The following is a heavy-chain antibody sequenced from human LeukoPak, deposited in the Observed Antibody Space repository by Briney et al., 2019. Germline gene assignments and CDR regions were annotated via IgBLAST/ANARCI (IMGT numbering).Heavy chain of an antibody. J-gene: IGHJ4*02. V-gene: IGHV1-3*01. CDR2: INAGNGNT. CDR3: ARGVAVTGIYSWWEDY. CDR1: GYTFTSYA. Sequence: ASVKVSCKASGYTFTSYAMHWVRQAPGQRLEWMGWINAGNGNTKYSQKFQGRVTITRDTSASTAYMELSSLRSEDTAVYYCARGVAVTGIYSWWEDYWGQGTLVTVSS. D-gene: IGHD6-19*01.